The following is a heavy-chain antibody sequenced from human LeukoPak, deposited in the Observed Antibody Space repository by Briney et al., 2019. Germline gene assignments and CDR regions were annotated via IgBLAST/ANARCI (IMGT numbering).Heavy chain of an antibody. D-gene: IGHD3-22*01. CDR3: ATYDSSGYPTAH. CDR2: ISGSGGST. Sequence: GGSLRLSCAASGFTFSSYAMSWVRQAPGKGLEWVSAISGSGGSTYYADSVEGRFTISRDNSKNTPYLQMNSLRAEDTAVYYCATYDSSGYPTAHWGQGTLVTVSS. J-gene: IGHJ4*02. CDR1: GFTFSSYA. V-gene: IGHV3-23*01.